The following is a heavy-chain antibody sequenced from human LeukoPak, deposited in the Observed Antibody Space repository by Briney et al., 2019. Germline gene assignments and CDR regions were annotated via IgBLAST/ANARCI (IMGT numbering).Heavy chain of an antibody. J-gene: IGHJ4*02. CDR2: INHSGST. Sequence: SETLSLTCAVFGGSFSGYNWNWIRQPPGKGLEWIGEINHSGSTNYNPSLKSRVTISVDTSKNQFSLKLSSVTAADTAVYYCASSPLEWLPIPDYWGQGTLVIVSS. CDR1: GGSFSGYN. CDR3: ASSPLEWLPIPDY. D-gene: IGHD3-3*01. V-gene: IGHV4-34*01.